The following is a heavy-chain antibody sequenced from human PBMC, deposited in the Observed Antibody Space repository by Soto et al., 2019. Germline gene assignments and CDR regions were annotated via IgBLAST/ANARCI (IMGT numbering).Heavy chain of an antibody. CDR3: AKAAYDSSCYLDAFDI. CDR1: GFTFSSYA. Sequence: PGGSLRLSCAASGFTFSSYAMSWVRQAPGKGLEWVSAISGSGGSTYYADSVTGRFTISRDNSKNTLYLQMNSLRAEDTAVYYCAKAAYDSSCYLDAFDIWGQGTMVTVSS. V-gene: IGHV3-23*01. D-gene: IGHD3-22*01. J-gene: IGHJ3*02. CDR2: ISGSGGST.